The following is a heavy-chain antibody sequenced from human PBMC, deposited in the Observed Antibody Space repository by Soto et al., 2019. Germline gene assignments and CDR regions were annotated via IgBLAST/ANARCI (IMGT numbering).Heavy chain of an antibody. J-gene: IGHJ6*01. CDR2: IRSKANSYAT. V-gene: IGHV3-73*01. Sequence: GGSLRLSCASSVFTFSSSAMHCVRRSSGKWLEWVGRIRSKANSYATAYAASVKGRFTISRDDSKNTAYLQMNSLKTEDTAVYYCTRPHYDFWSGYSYYYGMEVWGQGTTVTVSS. CDR3: TRPHYDFWSGYSYYYGMEV. CDR1: VFTFSSSA. D-gene: IGHD3-3*01.